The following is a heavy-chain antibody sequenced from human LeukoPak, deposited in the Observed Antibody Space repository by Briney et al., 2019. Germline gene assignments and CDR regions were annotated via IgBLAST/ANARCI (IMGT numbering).Heavy chain of an antibody. J-gene: IGHJ6*04. CDR3: ARDGVVVAATPDYCYYSMDV. Sequence: GGSLRLSCAASGFTFSSYAMHWVRQAPGKGLEWVAVISYDGSNKYYADSVKGRFTISRDNSKNTLYLQMNSLRAEDTAVYYCARDGVVVAATPDYCYYSMDVWGKGTTVTVSS. CDR2: ISYDGSNK. D-gene: IGHD2-15*01. V-gene: IGHV3-30*04. CDR1: GFTFSSYA.